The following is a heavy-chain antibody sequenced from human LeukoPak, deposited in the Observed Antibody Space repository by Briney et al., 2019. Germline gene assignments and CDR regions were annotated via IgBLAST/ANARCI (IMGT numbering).Heavy chain of an antibody. CDR2: IYYSGST. J-gene: IGHJ6*02. Sequence: PSETLSLTCTVSGGSISSSSYYWGWIRQPPGKGLEWIGSIYYSGSTYYNPSLKSRVTISVDKSKNQFSLKLSSVTAADTAVYYCAREPYSSSWPTYYYYGMDVWGQGTTVTVSS. D-gene: IGHD6-13*01. CDR1: GGSISSSSYY. V-gene: IGHV4-39*07. CDR3: AREPYSSSWPTYYYYGMDV.